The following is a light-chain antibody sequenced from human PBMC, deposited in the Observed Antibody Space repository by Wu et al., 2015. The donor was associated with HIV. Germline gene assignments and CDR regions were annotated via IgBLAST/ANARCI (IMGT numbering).Light chain of an antibody. V-gene: IGKV3-11*01. CDR2: DTS. J-gene: IGKJ5*01. CDR3: QQRLNWPPVT. Sequence: EIVLTQSPATLSLSPGERATVSCRASQSVDRYLAWYQLKPGQAPRLLIYDTSNRATGIPARFSGSGSGTDFTLTISSLEPEDFAVYYCQQRLNWPPVTFGQGHDWEIK. CDR1: QSVDRY.